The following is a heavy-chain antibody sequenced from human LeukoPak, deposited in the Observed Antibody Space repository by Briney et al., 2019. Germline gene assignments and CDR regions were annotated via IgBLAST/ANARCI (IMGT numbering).Heavy chain of an antibody. Sequence: SETLSLTCTVSGGSISSSSFYWGWIRQPPGRGLEWIGNIYYSGSTYYNPSLKSRVTISVDTSKNQFSLRLSSVTAADTAVYYCARFCGSGSLNFDYWGQGTLVTVSS. V-gene: IGHV4-39*01. J-gene: IGHJ4*02. CDR3: ARFCGSGSLNFDY. CDR1: GGSISSSSFY. D-gene: IGHD3-10*01. CDR2: IYYSGST.